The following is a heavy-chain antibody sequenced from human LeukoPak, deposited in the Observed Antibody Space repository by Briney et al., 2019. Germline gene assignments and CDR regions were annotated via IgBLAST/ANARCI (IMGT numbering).Heavy chain of an antibody. Sequence: SETLSLTCTVSGGAISSYYWSWILQPAGKGLEWIGYIYYSGGTKYNPSLMSRVTISVDRAQNQFSLSLSSVTAADTAVYYCARDGLYDSSGYYMDSWGQGTLVIVSS. D-gene: IGHD3-22*01. J-gene: IGHJ4*02. CDR1: GGAISSYY. CDR2: IYYSGGT. V-gene: IGHV4-59*01. CDR3: ARDGLYDSSGYYMDS.